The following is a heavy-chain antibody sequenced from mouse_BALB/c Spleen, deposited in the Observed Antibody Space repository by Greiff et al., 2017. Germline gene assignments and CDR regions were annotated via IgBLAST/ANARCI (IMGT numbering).Heavy chain of an antibody. D-gene: IGHD2-1*01. CDR2: ISSGGSYT. J-gene: IGHJ4*01. V-gene: IGHV5-6*01. Sequence: EVQRVESGGDLVKPGGSLKLSCAASGFTFSSYGMSWVRQTPDKRLEWVATISSGGSYTYYPDSVKGRFTISRDNAKNTLYLQMSSLKSEDTAMYYCASYGNYAMDYWGQGTSVTVSS. CDR3: ASYGNYAMDY. CDR1: GFTFSSYG.